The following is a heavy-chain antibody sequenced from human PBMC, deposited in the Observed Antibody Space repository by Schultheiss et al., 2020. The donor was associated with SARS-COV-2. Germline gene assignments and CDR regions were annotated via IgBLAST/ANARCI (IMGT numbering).Heavy chain of an antibody. J-gene: IGHJ6*02. D-gene: IGHD3-3*01. V-gene: IGHV4-38-2*01. CDR1: GYSIRSDYY. CDR2: FSHDGST. Sequence: SETLSLTCAVSGYSIRSDYYWGWIRQVPGKGLEWIGSFSHDGSTYYNPSLKSRVTISVDTSKNQFSLKLSSVTAADTAVYYCARGPNYDFWRGHYRGKQGYYGMDVWGQGTTVTVSS. CDR3: ARGPNYDFWRGHYRGKQGYYGMDV.